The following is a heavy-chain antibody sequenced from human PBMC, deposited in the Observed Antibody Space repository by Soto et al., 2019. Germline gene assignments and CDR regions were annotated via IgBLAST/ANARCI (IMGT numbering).Heavy chain of an antibody. CDR1: GGTVSSGSYY. V-gene: IGHV4-61*01. CDR2: IYYSGST. CDR3: ARVKRDLGYCTNGVCYGSYYYCGMDV. D-gene: IGHD2-8*01. J-gene: IGHJ6*02. Sequence: PSETMSLTCTVSGGTVSSGSYYWSWNRKPPGKGLEWIGYIYYSGSTNYNPSLKSRVTISVDTSKNQFSLKLSSVTAADTAVYYCARVKRDLGYCTNGVCYGSYYYCGMDVWGQGTTVTVSS.